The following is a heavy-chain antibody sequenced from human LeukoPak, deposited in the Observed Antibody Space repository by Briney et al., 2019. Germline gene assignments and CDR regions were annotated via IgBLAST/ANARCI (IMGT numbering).Heavy chain of an antibody. D-gene: IGHD5-18*01. V-gene: IGHV4-59*01. CDR3: ARMVIGTAMVFDY. J-gene: IGHJ4*02. CDR2: IYYSGGT. Sequence: SETLSLTCTVSGGSISSYYWSWIRQPPGKGLEWIGYIYYSGGTNYNPSLKSRVTISVDTSKNQFSLKLSSVTAADTAVYYCARMVIGTAMVFDYWGQGTLVTVSS. CDR1: GGSISSYY.